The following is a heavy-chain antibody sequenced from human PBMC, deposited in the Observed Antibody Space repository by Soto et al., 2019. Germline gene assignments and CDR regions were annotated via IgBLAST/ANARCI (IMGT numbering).Heavy chain of an antibody. D-gene: IGHD2-15*01. CDR2: ISGSGGDT. Sequence: NRYAMSYVRQAPRKSLEWVSTISGSGGDTYYAGPIKGRFTISRDNYKKTVYLQMNSLRAEDTATFYCANHHRTLTTCLRGLDS. V-gene: IGHV3-23*01. CDR1: NRYA. J-gene: IGHJ5*01. CDR3: ANHHRTLTTCLRGLDS.